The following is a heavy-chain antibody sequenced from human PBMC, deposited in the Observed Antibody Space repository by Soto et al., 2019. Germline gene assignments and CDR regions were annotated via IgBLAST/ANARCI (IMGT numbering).Heavy chain of an antibody. Sequence: SETLSLTCTVSGGSISSGGYYWSWIRQHPGKGLEWIGYIYYSGSTYYNPSLKSRVTISVDTSKNQFSLKLSSVTAADTAVYYCARALQLRVAATNFDYWGQGTLVTVSS. D-gene: IGHD2-15*01. V-gene: IGHV4-31*03. CDR1: GGSISSGGYY. CDR3: ARALQLRVAATNFDY. J-gene: IGHJ4*02. CDR2: IYYSGST.